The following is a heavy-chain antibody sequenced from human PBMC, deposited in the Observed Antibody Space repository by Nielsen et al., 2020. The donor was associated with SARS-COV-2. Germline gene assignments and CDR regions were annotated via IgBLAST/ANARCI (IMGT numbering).Heavy chain of an antibody. CDR1: GGSINNGDSY. Sequence: SETLSLTCTVSGGSINNGDSYWAWIRLLPEKGLQWIGHISYSGVNHYKPSLKSRLAMSVDTSRNQFSLKLSSVTAADTAVYYCARDHLATPSFDDWGQGTLVTVSS. D-gene: IGHD5-12*01. V-gene: IGHV4-31*03. J-gene: IGHJ4*02. CDR2: ISYSGVN. CDR3: ARDHLATPSFDD.